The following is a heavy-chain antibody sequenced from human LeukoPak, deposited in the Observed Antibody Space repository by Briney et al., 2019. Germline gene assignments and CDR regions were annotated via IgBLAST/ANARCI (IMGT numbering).Heavy chain of an antibody. V-gene: IGHV3-21*04. J-gene: IGHJ4*02. CDR3: ARDRPSGSPLGY. CDR1: GFTFSSYS. Sequence: GGSLRLSCAASGFTFSSYSMNWVRQAPGKGLEWVSSISPSSSYIYNADSVKGRFTISRDNAKNSLYLQMNSLRAEDTAVYYCARDRPSGSPLGYWGQGTLVTVSS. CDR2: ISPSSSYI. D-gene: IGHD1-26*01.